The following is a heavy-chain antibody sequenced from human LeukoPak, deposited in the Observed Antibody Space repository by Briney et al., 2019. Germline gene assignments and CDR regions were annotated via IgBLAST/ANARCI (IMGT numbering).Heavy chain of an antibody. Sequence: PSETLSLTCAVYGGSFSGYYWSWIRQPPGKGLEWIGEINHSRSTNYNPSLKSRVTISVDTSKNQFSLKLSSVTAADTAVYYCARVPYYYDSSDFDYWGQGTLVTVSS. CDR1: GGSFSGYY. CDR2: INHSRST. CDR3: ARVPYYYDSSDFDY. V-gene: IGHV4-34*01. D-gene: IGHD3-22*01. J-gene: IGHJ4*02.